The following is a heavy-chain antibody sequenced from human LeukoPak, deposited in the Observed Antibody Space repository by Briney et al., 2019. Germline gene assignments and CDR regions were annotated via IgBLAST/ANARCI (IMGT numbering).Heavy chain of an antibody. CDR3: ARGAQFYYDTSGYFDY. V-gene: IGHV4-30-2*06. CDR2: ISHTGGT. J-gene: IGHJ4*02. CDR1: GGSISSPSYA. Sequence: SETLSLTCTVSGGSISSPSYAWSWIRQSAGKGLEWIGYISHTGGTLDNPSLTSRVTMSLDRSRSQFSLRLSSVTAADTAVYYCARGAQFYYDTSGYFDYWGQGILVTVSS. D-gene: IGHD3-22*01.